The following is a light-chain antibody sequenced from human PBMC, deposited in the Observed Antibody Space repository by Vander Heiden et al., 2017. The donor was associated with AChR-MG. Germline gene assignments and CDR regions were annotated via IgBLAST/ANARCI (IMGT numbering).Light chain of an antibody. V-gene: IGLV1-44*01. Sequence: QSVLTQPPSASGTPGQRVTISCSGSSSNIGSNTVNWYQQLPGTAPKLLIYSNNQRPSGVPDRFSGSKSDTSASLAISGLSSEDEADYYCAAWDDSLNGYVFGTGTKVTVL. CDR1: SSNIGSNT. CDR2: SNN. CDR3: AAWDDSLNGYV. J-gene: IGLJ1*01.